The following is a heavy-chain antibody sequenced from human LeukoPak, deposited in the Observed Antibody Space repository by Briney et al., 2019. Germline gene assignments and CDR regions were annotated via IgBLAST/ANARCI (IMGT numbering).Heavy chain of an antibody. Sequence: PSETLSLTCTVSGASITSYYWTWVRQPPGKGLEWIGYIYYSGSTNYNPSLKSRVTISVDTSKNQFSLKLSSVTAADTAVYYCARRYYYDSSGSKDAFDIWGQGTMVTVSS. D-gene: IGHD3-22*01. J-gene: IGHJ3*02. CDR1: GASITSYY. CDR2: IYYSGST. V-gene: IGHV4-59*08. CDR3: ARRYYYDSSGSKDAFDI.